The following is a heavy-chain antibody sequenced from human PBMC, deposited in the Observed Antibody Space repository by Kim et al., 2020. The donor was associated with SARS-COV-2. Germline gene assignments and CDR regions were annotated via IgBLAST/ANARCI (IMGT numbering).Heavy chain of an antibody. CDR3: ATVSSFYYYGMDV. Sequence: YADAVKGRFTISRDNAKNSLYLQMNSLRAEDTALYYCATVSSFYYYGMDVWGQGTTVTVSS. J-gene: IGHJ6*02. D-gene: IGHD6-6*01. V-gene: IGHV3-9*01.